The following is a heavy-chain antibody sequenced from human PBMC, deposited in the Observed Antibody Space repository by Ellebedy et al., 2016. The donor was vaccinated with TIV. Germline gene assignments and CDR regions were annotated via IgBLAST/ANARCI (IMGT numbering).Heavy chain of an antibody. CDR1: GFTFSSYE. Sequence: GESLKISCAVSGFTFSSYEMNWVRQAPGKGLEWVSYISGSASVTAYADSVKGRITISRDNARTSLYLQMNSLRVDDTAMYYCARSYGARTSGPWGQGTLVTVSS. D-gene: IGHD3-16*01. CDR3: ARSYGARTSGP. J-gene: IGHJ5*02. V-gene: IGHV3-48*03. CDR2: ISGSASVT.